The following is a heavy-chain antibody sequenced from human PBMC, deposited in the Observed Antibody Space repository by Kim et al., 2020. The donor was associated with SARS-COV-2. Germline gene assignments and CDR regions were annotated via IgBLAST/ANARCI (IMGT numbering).Heavy chain of an antibody. D-gene: IGHD3-22*01. CDR3: ASTLLPEHYYDSSGPLKY. Sequence: GGSLRLSCAASGFTFSSYAMHWVRQAPGKGLEWVAVISYDGSNKYYADSVKGRFTISRDNSKNTLYLQMNSLRAEDTAVYYCASTLLPEHYYDSSGPLKYWGQGTLVTVSS. CDR2: ISYDGSNK. CDR1: GFTFSSYA. V-gene: IGHV3-30*04. J-gene: IGHJ4*02.